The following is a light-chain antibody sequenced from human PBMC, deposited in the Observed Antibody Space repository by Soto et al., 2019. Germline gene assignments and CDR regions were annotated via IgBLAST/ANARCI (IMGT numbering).Light chain of an antibody. V-gene: IGKV1-5*03. CDR3: QQYKT. Sequence: DIQMTQSPSTLSASVGDRVTITCRASQSISSWLAWYQQKPGKAPNLLIYKASSLESGVPSRFSGSGSGAEFTLTISSLQPEDFATYYCQQYKTFGQGTKVEIK. CDR2: KAS. J-gene: IGKJ1*01. CDR1: QSISSW.